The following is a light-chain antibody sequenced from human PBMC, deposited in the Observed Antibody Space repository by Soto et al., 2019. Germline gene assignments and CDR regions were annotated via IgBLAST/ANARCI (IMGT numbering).Light chain of an antibody. Sequence: QSVLTQPASVSGSPGQSITISCNGTSSDVGGYNFVSWYQHHPGKAPKLIIYDVSNRPSGVSNRFSGSKSGNTASLTISGLQAEDEADYYCTSYTSSITYVFGTGT. CDR1: SSDVGGYNF. V-gene: IGLV2-14*03. CDR3: TSYTSSITYV. CDR2: DVS. J-gene: IGLJ1*01.